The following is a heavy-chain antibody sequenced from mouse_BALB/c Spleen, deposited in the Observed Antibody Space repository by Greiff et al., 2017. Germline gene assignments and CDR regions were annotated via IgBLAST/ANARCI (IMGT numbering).Heavy chain of an antibody. Sequence: EVKVEESGGGLVQPGGSLKLSCAASGFTFSSYTMSWVRQTPEKRLEWVAYISNGGGSTYYPDTVKGRFTISRDNAKNTLYLQMSSLKSEDTAMYYCARGGITAMDYWGQGTSVTVSS. D-gene: IGHD1-2*01. CDR3: ARGGITAMDY. CDR1: GFTFSSYT. J-gene: IGHJ4*01. V-gene: IGHV5-12-2*01. CDR2: ISNGGGST.